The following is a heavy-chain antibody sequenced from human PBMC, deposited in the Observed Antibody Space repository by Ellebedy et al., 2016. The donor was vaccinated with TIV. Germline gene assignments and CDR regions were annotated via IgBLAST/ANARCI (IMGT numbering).Heavy chain of an antibody. CDR3: ARHKPAWFELGVILTGYYSWFDP. CDR1: GGSISGYY. D-gene: IGHD3-9*01. Sequence: MPSETLSLTCTVSGGSISGYYWSWIRQPPGKGLEWIGEINHSGSTNYNPSLKSRVTISVDTSKNQFSLKLSSATAADTAVYYCARHKPAWFELGVILTGYYSWFDPWGQGTLVTVSS. J-gene: IGHJ5*02. CDR2: INHSGST. V-gene: IGHV4-34*01.